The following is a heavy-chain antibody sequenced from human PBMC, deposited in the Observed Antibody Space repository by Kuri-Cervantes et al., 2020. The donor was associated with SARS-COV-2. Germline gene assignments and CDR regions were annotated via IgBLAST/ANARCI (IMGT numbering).Heavy chain of an antibody. D-gene: IGHD2-15*01. CDR2: IYYSGST. Sequence: SETLSLTCTVSGDSITNYYWGWIRQPPGKGLEWIGSIYYSGSTYYNPSLKSRVTISVDTSKNQFSLKLSSVTAADTAVYYCARERGRDCSGGCYFDYWGQGTLVTVSS. CDR1: GDSITNYY. V-gene: IGHV4-39*07. J-gene: IGHJ4*02. CDR3: ARERGRDCSGGCYFDY.